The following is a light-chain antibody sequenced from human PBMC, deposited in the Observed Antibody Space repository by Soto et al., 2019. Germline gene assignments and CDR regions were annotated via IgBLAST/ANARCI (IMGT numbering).Light chain of an antibody. CDR3: QQLKSYPLT. J-gene: IGKJ4*01. CDR1: QAMSTY. Sequence: DIQLTQSPSFLSASIGDRVTISCRATQAMSTYLAWYQQKPGTAPKLLIYSASTLQSGVPSRFSGSGSGTWFTLTISSLQPEDFATYYCQQLKSYPLTFGGGTKVESK. CDR2: SAS. V-gene: IGKV1-9*01.